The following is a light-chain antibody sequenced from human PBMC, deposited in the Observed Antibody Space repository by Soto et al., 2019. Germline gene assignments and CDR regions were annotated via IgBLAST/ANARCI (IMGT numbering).Light chain of an antibody. V-gene: IGKV3-20*01. CDR3: QQYGTSPLT. CDR1: QSVRSNF. J-gene: IGKJ4*02. CDR2: GAS. Sequence: VLTQSPGTLSLSPGERATLSCRPSQSVRSNFLAWYQQKPGQAPRLLIYGASSRASGTTDRFSGSASGTDFTLTISRLEPAEFAVYYCQQYGTSPLTFGGGTKVEIK.